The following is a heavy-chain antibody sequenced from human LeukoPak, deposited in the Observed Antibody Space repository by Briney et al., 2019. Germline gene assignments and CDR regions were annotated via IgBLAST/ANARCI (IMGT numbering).Heavy chain of an antibody. D-gene: IGHD3-22*01. CDR2: IYYSGST. Sequence: SETLSLTCTVSGGSINDHYWSWIRQPPGKGLEWIGYIYYSGSTNYNPSLKSRVTISVDTSNNQFSLKLSSVTAADTAVYYCAREGGYYDSSGYLYDAFDIWGQGTMVTVSS. V-gene: IGHV4-59*11. J-gene: IGHJ3*02. CDR3: AREGGYYDSSGYLYDAFDI. CDR1: GGSINDHY.